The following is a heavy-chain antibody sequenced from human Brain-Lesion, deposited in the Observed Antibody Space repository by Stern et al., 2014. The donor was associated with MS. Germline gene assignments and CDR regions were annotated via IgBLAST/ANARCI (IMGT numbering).Heavy chain of an antibody. Sequence: QVQLVESGPGLVKPSQTLSLTCTVSGGSVGSGSYDWSWIRQPAGKGLEGIGRIYTTGGTYYNTSLKSRFSISIDASKNQFSLKLTSVTAADTAVYYCARDKEDTNMAFRYFDNWGQGTLVTVSS. D-gene: IGHD5-18*01. J-gene: IGHJ4*02. V-gene: IGHV4-61*02. CDR3: ARDKEDTNMAFRYFDN. CDR2: IYTTGGT. CDR1: GGSVGSGSYD.